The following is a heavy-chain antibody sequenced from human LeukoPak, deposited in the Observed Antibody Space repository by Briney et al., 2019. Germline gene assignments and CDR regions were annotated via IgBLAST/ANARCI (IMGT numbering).Heavy chain of an antibody. D-gene: IGHD3-22*01. V-gene: IGHV3-48*01. CDR2: ISTSSGTI. CDR3: AREVVVPD. CDR1: GFTFSSYS. J-gene: IGHJ4*02. Sequence: GGSLRLSCAASGFTFSSYSMNWVRQAPGKGLEWVSYISTSSGTIYYVDSVKGRFSVSRDNAKNSLFLQMNSLRVEDTAVYYCAREVVVPDWGQGTLVTVSS.